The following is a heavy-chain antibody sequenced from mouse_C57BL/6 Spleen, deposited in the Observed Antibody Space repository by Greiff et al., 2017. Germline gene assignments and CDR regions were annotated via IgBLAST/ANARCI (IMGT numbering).Heavy chain of an antibody. CDR1: GFTFSSYA. D-gene: IGHD2-4*01. J-gene: IGHJ3*01. CDR3: ARNWKYYEGFAY. Sequence: EVKLVESGGGLVKPGGSLKLSCAASGFTFSSYAMSWVRQTPEKRLAWVATISAGGSYTYYPDNVKGRFTISRDNAKNNLYQQMSHLKSEDTAMYYCARNWKYYEGFAYWGQGTLVTVSA. V-gene: IGHV5-4*03. CDR2: ISAGGSYT.